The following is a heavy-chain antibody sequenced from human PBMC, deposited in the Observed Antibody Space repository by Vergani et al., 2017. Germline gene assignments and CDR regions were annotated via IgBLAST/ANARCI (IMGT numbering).Heavy chain of an antibody. Sequence: QVQVVQSGAEVKKPGSSVKVSCKASGGIFSSYGFRWVRQAPGQGLEWMGRIIPIFGAAKYAQKFQGRVTIATDESTSTAYMELRSLRSEDTAVYYCASLSALPYYYYYMDVWGKRTTVTVSS. CDR3: ASLSALPYYYYYMDV. J-gene: IGHJ6*03. V-gene: IGHV1-69*05. CDR2: IIPIFGAA. CDR1: GGIFSSYG.